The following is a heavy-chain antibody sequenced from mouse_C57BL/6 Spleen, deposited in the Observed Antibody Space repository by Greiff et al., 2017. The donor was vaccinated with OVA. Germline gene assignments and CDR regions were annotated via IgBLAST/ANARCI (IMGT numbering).Heavy chain of an antibody. V-gene: IGHV1-52*01. Sequence: QVQLQQPGAELVRPGSSVKLSCKASGYTFTSYWMHWVKQRPIQGLEWIGNIDPSDSETHYNQKFKDKATLTVDKSSSTAYMQLSSLTSEDSAVYCCARGLPYGPWFAYWGQGTLVTVSA. CDR3: ARGLPYGPWFAY. CDR1: GYTFTSYW. D-gene: IGHD1-1*02. J-gene: IGHJ3*01. CDR2: IDPSDSET.